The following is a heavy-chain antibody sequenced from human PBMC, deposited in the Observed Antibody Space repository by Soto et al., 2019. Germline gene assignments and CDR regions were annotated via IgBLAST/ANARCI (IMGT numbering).Heavy chain of an antibody. J-gene: IGHJ5*02. CDR1: GDSIISSDFY. CDR3: ARHSLALRKNDWFDP. Sequence: SETLSLTCTVPGDSIISSDFYWGWFRHPPGKGLEWIGSIFYLGSSYYNPSLKSRVTMSVDTSKNQFSLRLRSVTAADTALYFCARHSLALRKNDWFDPWGQGIMVTV. D-gene: IGHD2-15*01. CDR2: IFYLGSS. V-gene: IGHV4-39*01.